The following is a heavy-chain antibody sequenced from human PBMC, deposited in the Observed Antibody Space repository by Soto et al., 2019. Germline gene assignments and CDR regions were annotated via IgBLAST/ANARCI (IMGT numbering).Heavy chain of an antibody. V-gene: IGHV3-23*01. CDR3: AKGPNGVVAANDY. Sequence: EVQLLESGGGLVQPGGSLRLSCAASGFTFSSYAMSWVRQAPGKGLEWVSAISGSGGSTYYADSVKGRFTISRDNPKNTLYLQINSLRAEDTAVYYCAKGPNGVVAANDYWGQGTLVTVSS. D-gene: IGHD2-15*01. J-gene: IGHJ4*02. CDR1: GFTFSSYA. CDR2: ISGSGGST.